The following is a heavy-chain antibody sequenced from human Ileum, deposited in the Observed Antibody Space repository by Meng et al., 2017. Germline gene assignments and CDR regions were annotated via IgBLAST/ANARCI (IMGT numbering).Heavy chain of an antibody. Sequence: QVQLQQWGAGLLKPSETLSLTCSVYVGSFSGYYWTLIRQPPGKGLEWIGEIHHSGSTNYNPSLKSRVTMSIDTSKIQFSLELSSVTAADAAVYYCARYGGSGSYWHFDPWGRGTLVTVSS. CDR1: VGSFSGYY. V-gene: IGHV4-34*01. CDR3: ARYGGSGSYWHFDP. CDR2: IHHSGST. D-gene: IGHD3-10*01. J-gene: IGHJ2*01.